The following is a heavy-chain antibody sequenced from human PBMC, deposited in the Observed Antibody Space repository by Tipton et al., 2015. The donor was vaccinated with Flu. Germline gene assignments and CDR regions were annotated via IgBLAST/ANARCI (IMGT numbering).Heavy chain of an antibody. J-gene: IGHJ4*02. CDR3: ARSVTYYYDSSGSTFDY. CDR1: GGSISSYY. D-gene: IGHD6-19*01. Sequence: SLTCTVSGGSISSYYWSWIRQPAGKGLEWIGRIYSSGSTSYNPSLKSRVTMPVDTAENQFSLRLSSVTAADTAVYYCARSVTYYYDSSGSTFDYWGQGTLVTVSS. V-gene: IGHV4-4*07. CDR2: IYSSGST.